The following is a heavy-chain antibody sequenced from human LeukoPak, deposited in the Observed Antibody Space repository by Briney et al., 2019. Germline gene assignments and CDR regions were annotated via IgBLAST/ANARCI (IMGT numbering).Heavy chain of an antibody. CDR3: ARESGGISLRYYYYYYMDV. J-gene: IGHJ6*03. CDR1: GGSFSGYY. CDR2: INHSGST. D-gene: IGHD2-15*01. Sequence: SETLSLTCAVYGGSFSGYYWSWIRQPPGKGLEWIGEINHSGSTNYNPSLKSRVTISVDTSKNQFSLKLSSVTAADTAVYYCARESGGISLRYYYYYYMDVWGKGTTVTVSS. V-gene: IGHV4-34*01.